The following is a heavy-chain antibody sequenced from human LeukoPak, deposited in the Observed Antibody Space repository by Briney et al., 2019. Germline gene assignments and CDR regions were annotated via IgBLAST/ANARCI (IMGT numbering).Heavy chain of an antibody. D-gene: IGHD2-2*01. CDR3: ARVDIVVVPAAMRYYYYYMDV. V-gene: IGHV1-2*02. CDR2: INPNSGGT. J-gene: IGHJ6*03. Sequence: ASVKVSCKASGYTFTGYYMHWVRQAPGQGLEWMGWINPNSGGTNYAQKFQGRVTMTRDTSISTAYMELSRMRSDDTAVYYCARVDIVVVPAAMRYYYYYMDVWSKGTTVTVSS. CDR1: GYTFTGYY.